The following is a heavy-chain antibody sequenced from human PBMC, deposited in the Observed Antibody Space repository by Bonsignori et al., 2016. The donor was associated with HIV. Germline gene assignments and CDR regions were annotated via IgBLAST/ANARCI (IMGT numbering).Heavy chain of an antibody. V-gene: IGHV3-48*02. D-gene: IGHD3-3*01. J-gene: IGHJ4*02. CDR2: ISSSSSTI. CDR3: TKVLGGITMDY. Sequence: GGSLRLSCAASGFSFSTYIMNWVRQAPGKGLEWVSYISSSSSTISYADSVKGRFTISRDNAKNSLYLQMNSLREEDTAVYYCTKVLGGITMDYWGQGALVTVSS. CDR1: GFSFSTYI.